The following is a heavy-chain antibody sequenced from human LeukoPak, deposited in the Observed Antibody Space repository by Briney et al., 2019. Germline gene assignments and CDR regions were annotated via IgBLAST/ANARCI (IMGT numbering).Heavy chain of an antibody. D-gene: IGHD3-10*01. J-gene: IGHJ4*02. CDR2: ISAYNGNT. CDR3: ASGGYGSGSYDY. V-gene: IGHV1-18*01. CDR1: GYTFTSYG. Sequence: ASVKVSCKASGYTFTSYGISWVRQAPGQGLEWMGWISAYNGNTHYAQMFQGRVTMTRDTSTSTAYMELRSLRSDDTAVYYCASGGYGSGSYDYWGQGTLVTVSS.